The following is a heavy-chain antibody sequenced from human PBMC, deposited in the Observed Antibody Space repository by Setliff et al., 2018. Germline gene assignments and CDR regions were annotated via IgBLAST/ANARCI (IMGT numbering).Heavy chain of an antibody. CDR1: GYSFPDCY. CDR2: LNPRTGGT. V-gene: IGHV1-2*06. J-gene: IGHJ6*03. Sequence: ASVPVSCQTSGYSFPDCYIHWVRHAPGHGLEWLGRLNPRTGGTNLPQRPQGRVTMTRDTSMKTAVLEKGGLTSDDTAIFCCAKGGGRLSISQAYFHMDVWGAGTTVTVSS. CDR3: AKGGGRLSISQAYFHMDV. D-gene: IGHD3-16*01.